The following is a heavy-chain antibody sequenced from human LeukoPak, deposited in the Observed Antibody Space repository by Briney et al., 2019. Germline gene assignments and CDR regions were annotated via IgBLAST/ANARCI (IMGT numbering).Heavy chain of an antibody. D-gene: IGHD2-15*01. Sequence: PGGSLRLSCAASGFSFSDHYMDWVRQAPGKGLEWVSAISGSGGSTYDADSVKGRFTISRDNSKNTLDLQMNSLRAGDTAVYYCAKGGMVVAATRYDYWGQGTLVTVSS. CDR3: AKGGMVVAATRYDY. CDR2: ISGSGGST. CDR1: GFSFSDHY. V-gene: IGHV3-23*01. J-gene: IGHJ4*02.